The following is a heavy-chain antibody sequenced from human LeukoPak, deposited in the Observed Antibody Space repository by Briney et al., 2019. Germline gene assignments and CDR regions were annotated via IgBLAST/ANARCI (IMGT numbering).Heavy chain of an antibody. CDR1: GDSISGTSHF. J-gene: IGHJ4*02. V-gene: IGHV4-39*07. Sequence: KASETLSLTCTVSGDSISGTSHFWDWIRQSPGKGLEWIGSVYYRGTTNYNPSLKSRVTISVDTSKNQFSLKLSSVTAADTAVYYCARAFITMIPDYWGQGTLVTVSS. CDR3: ARAFITMIPDY. CDR2: VYYRGTT. D-gene: IGHD3-22*01.